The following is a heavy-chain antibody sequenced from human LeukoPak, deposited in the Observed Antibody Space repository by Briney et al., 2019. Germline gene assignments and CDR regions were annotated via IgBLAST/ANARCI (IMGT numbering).Heavy chain of an antibody. D-gene: IGHD3-10*01. V-gene: IGHV1-18*01. J-gene: IGHJ1*01. Sequence: GASVKVSCKASGYIFTIYGISWVRQAPGQGLEWMGWISAYNGNTNYAQQLQDRVTMTTDPSTSTAYMELSRLRSDDTAIYYCARASDKSGSGSYPGYWGQGTLVTVSS. CDR2: ISAYNGNT. CDR3: ARASDKSGSGSYPGY. CDR1: GYIFTIYG.